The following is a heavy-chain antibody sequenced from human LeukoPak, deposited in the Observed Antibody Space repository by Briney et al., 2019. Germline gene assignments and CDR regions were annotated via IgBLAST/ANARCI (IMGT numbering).Heavy chain of an antibody. CDR3: ARPFYYYMDV. CDR1: GVSISSSW. V-gene: IGHV4-4*02. CDR2: THHSGTT. J-gene: IGHJ6*03. Sequence: PSETLSLTCAVSGVSISSSWWSWVRQTPGKGLEWIGETHHSGTTNYNPSLKSRVTISADKSKNQFSLKLSSVTAADTAVFYCARPFYYYMDVWGNGTTVTVSS.